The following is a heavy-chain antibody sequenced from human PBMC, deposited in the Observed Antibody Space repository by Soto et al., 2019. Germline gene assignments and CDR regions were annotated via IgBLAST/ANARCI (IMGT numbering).Heavy chain of an antibody. CDR1: GGTFSSYA. CDR2: IIPIFGTA. J-gene: IGHJ6*02. D-gene: IGHD6-13*01. CDR3: ARGGGAAAGSEDSYYGMDV. Sequence: QVQLVQSGAEVKKPGSSVKVSCKASGGTFSSYAISWVRQAPRQGLEWMGGIIPIFGTANYAQKFQGRVTITADKSTSTAYMELSSLRSEDTAVYYCARGGGAAAGSEDSYYGMDVWGQGTTVTVSS. V-gene: IGHV1-69*06.